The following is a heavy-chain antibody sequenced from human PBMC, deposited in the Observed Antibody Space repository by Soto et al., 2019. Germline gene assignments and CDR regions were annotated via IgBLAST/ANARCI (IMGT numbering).Heavy chain of an antibody. Sequence: SETLSLTCAVSGYSIRSGYYWGWIRQPPGKGLEWIGSIYHSGSTYYNPSLKSRVTISVDTFKNQFSLKLSSVTAADTAVYYCARDQSRRYCSSTSCYGMDVWGQGTTVTVSS. J-gene: IGHJ6*02. V-gene: IGHV4-38-2*02. CDR1: GYSIRSGYY. CDR2: IYHSGST. CDR3: ARDQSRRYCSSTSCYGMDV. D-gene: IGHD2-2*01.